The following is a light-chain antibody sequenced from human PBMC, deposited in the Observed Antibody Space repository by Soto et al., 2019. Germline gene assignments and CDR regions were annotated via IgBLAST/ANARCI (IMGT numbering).Light chain of an antibody. Sequence: ERVMTPSPATLSASRGERATLACSASESGDSNLAWSQQKPGQAPPLLIFAASTRATGIPARFSGSGSGTEFTLTISSLQSEDFAVYYCQQYAKWPLTFGGGTKVEIK. CDR3: QQYAKWPLT. CDR2: AAS. V-gene: IGKV3-15*01. J-gene: IGKJ4*01. CDR1: ESGDSN.